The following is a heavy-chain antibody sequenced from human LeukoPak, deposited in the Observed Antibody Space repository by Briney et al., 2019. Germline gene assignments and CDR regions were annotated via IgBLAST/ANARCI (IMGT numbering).Heavy chain of an antibody. D-gene: IGHD1-1*01. V-gene: IGHV3-9*01. Sequence: GGSLRLSCAASGFTFCDYGMHWVRQVPGKGLEWVSGISWNSGSIGYGDSVKGRFTISRDNTKNSLYLQMNSLRAEDTALYYCTKGIGTPGRYFDNWGQGTLVTVSS. CDR3: TKGIGTPGRYFDN. CDR2: ISWNSGSI. CDR1: GFTFCDYG. J-gene: IGHJ4*02.